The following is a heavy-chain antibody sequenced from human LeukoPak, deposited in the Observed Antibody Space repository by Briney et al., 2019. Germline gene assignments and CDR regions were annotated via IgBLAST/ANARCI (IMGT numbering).Heavy chain of an antibody. D-gene: IGHD6-19*01. CDR2: MNPNSLNT. Sequence: ASVKVSCKASGYTFTSYDINWVRQAPGQGLEWMGWMNPNSLNTGYAQRFQGRITLTKNTSIGTAYMELRSLRSEDTAVYYCARGTALSGTSDYLDSWGQGTLVTVSS. V-gene: IGHV1-8*03. CDR1: GYTFTSYD. J-gene: IGHJ4*02. CDR3: ARGTALSGTSDYLDS.